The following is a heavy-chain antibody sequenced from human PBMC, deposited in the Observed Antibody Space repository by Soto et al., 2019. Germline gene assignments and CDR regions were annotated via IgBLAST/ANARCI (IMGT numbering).Heavy chain of an antibody. D-gene: IGHD7-27*01. V-gene: IGHV4-59*01. CDR3: ARGSDGDQYHRSYCSDLDV. CDR2: IYYSGST. Sequence: KGLEWIGYIYYSGSTNYNPSLKRRVTISVDTSKNQFSLKLSSVTAADTAVYYCARGSDGDQYHRSYCSDLDVWAKPPIVTVYS. J-gene: IGHJ6*03.